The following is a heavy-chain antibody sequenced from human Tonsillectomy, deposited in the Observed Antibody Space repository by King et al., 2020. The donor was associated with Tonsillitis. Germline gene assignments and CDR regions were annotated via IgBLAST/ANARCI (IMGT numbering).Heavy chain of an antibody. CDR1: GYSFTNYW. Sequence: QLVQSGAEVKKPGESLKISCKGSGYSFTNYWIAWVRQMPGKGLEWMGIIYPGDSDTRYNPSFQGQVTISADKSISTAYLQWSSLKASDTAMYYCAGLVPGTIFGVVISAFDIWGQGTMVTVSS. D-gene: IGHD3-3*01. CDR3: AGLVPGTIFGVVISAFDI. J-gene: IGHJ3*02. V-gene: IGHV5-51*01. CDR2: IYPGDSDT.